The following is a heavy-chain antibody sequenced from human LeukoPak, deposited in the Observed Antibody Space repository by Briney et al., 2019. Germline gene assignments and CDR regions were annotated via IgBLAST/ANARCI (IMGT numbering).Heavy chain of an antibody. CDR1: GFTVSSYA. Sequence: TGGSLRLSCAASGFTVSSYAMHWVRQGPGKGLEYVSAISSNGGSTYYANSVKGRFTISRDNSKNTLYLQMGSLRAEDMAVYYCAREGTFGVVINFWYYMDVWGKGTTVTVSS. CDR2: ISSNGGST. CDR3: AREGTFGVVINFWYYMDV. V-gene: IGHV3-64*01. J-gene: IGHJ6*03. D-gene: IGHD3-3*02.